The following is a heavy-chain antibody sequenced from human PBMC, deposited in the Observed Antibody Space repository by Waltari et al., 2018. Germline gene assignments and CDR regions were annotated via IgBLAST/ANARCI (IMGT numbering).Heavy chain of an antibody. V-gene: IGHV1-69*08. Sequence: QVQLVQSGAEVKKPGSSVKVSCKASGGTFSSYAISWVRQAPGQGLEWMGRIIPIFGTANYAQKFQGRVTITADKSTSTAYMELSSLRSEDTAVYYCARASITIFGVVSYYYGMDVWGQGTTVTVSS. CDR3: ARASITIFGVVSYYYGMDV. J-gene: IGHJ6*02. D-gene: IGHD3-3*01. CDR1: GGTFSSYA. CDR2: IIPIFGTA.